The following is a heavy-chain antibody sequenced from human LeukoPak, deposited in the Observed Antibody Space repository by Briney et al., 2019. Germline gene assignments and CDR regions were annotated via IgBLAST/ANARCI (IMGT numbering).Heavy chain of an antibody. V-gene: IGHV3-23*01. CDR3: ARDTYYYVSSGYLSWEGFDY. CDR1: GFTFSTYA. D-gene: IGHD3-22*01. CDR2: ISGSGGST. Sequence: RGSLRLSCAASGFTFSTYAMSWVRQAPRKGLEWGSGISGSGGSTYYTASVKGRFPISRDNSKTTLYLNMTILTAEATAVYYCARDTYYYVSSGYLSWEGFDYWGQGTLVTVSS. J-gene: IGHJ4*02.